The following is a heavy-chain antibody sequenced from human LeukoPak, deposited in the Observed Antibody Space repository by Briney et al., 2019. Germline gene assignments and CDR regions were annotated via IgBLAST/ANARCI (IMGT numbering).Heavy chain of an antibody. CDR1: GYTFTGYY. Sequence: ASVKLACKASGYTFTGYYMHWVRQAPGQGLEWMGWINPNSGGTNYAQKFQGRVTMTRDTSISTAYMELSRLRSDDTAVYYCARVSSGYSYGHFDYLGQGTLVTVSS. V-gene: IGHV1-2*02. CDR2: INPNSGGT. D-gene: IGHD5-18*01. CDR3: ARVSSGYSYGHFDY. J-gene: IGHJ4*02.